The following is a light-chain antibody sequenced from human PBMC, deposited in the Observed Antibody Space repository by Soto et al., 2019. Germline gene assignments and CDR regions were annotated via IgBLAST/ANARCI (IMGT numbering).Light chain of an antibody. CDR2: NNN. V-gene: IGLV1-44*01. Sequence: QLVLTQPPSASGTPGQRVTISCSGSGSNIGSNSVNWYQQLPGTAPKLLIYNNNQRPSGVPDRFSGSKSGTSASLAISGLQSEDEADYYCATLDDSLDGRVFGGGTKLTVL. CDR1: GSNIGSNS. CDR3: ATLDDSLDGRV. J-gene: IGLJ3*02.